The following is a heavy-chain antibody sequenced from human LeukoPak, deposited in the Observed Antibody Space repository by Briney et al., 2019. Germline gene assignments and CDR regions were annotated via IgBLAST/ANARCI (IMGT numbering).Heavy chain of an antibody. CDR2: FDPEKGEI. CDR3: ARGRWRRGSATHYWFDP. CDR1: GNTVSEVS. D-gene: IGHD4-23*01. J-gene: IGHJ5*02. V-gene: IGHV1-24*01. Sequence: GASVKVSCKVSGNTVSEVSMHWVRQPAGKGPEWMGGFDPEKGEIIYAQKFQGRVTITADESTSTAYMELSSLRSEDTAVYYCARGRWRRGSATHYWFDPWGQGTLVTVSS.